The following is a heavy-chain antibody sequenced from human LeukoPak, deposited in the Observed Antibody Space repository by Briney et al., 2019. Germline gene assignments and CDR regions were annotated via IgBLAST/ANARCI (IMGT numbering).Heavy chain of an antibody. Sequence: GGSLRLSCAASGFTFDDYAMHWVRHAPGKGLEWVSGISWNSGSIGYADSVKGRFTISRDNAKNSLYLQMNSLRAEDTALYYCARVAAAGGWGQGTLVTVSS. D-gene: IGHD6-13*01. CDR2: ISWNSGSI. V-gene: IGHV3-9*01. CDR1: GFTFDDYA. CDR3: ARVAAAGG. J-gene: IGHJ4*02.